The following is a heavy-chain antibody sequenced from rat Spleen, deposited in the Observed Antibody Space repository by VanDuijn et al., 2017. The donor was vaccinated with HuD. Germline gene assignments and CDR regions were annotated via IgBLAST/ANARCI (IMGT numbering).Heavy chain of an antibody. CDR3: ARPNYGYPFAY. J-gene: IGHJ3*01. Sequence: EVKLVESGGGLVHPGRSLKLSCAVSGFNFDDYWMTWVRQAPKKGLEWVATITYDGSGTYYRDSVKGRFTISRDNAKSTLFLQTDSLRSEDTATYYCARPNYGYPFAYWGQGTLVTVSS. CDR2: ITYDGSGT. D-gene: IGHD1-11*01. CDR1: GFNFDDYW. V-gene: IGHV5-7*01.